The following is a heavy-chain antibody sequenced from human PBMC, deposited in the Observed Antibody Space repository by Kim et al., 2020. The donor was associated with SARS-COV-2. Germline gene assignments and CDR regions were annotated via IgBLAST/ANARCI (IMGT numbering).Heavy chain of an antibody. Sequence: GGSLRLSCAASGFTFSSYAMSWVRQAPGKGLEWVSAISGSGGSTYYADSVKGRFTISRDNSKNTLYLQMNSLRAEDTAVYYCAKGLSDIVVVIAVLHGGWFDPWGQGTLVTVSS. D-gene: IGHD2-21*01. J-gene: IGHJ5*02. CDR1: GFTFSSYA. CDR3: AKGLSDIVVVIAVLHGGWFDP. V-gene: IGHV3-23*01. CDR2: ISGSGGST.